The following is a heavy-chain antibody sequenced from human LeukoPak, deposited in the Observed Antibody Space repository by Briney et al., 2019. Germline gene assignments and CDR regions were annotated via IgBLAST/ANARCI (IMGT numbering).Heavy chain of an antibody. CDR2: IYYSGTT. V-gene: IGHV4-39*07. D-gene: IGHD3-10*01. CDR1: GDSINRKNYY. CDR3: ARDAYGSGSYYLDY. J-gene: IGHJ4*02. Sequence: PSGTPSPTRPFSGDSINRKNYYLGWVPPSPRGGLGWVVSIYYSGTTYYNPSLKSRVTISVDTSKNQFSLKLRAVTAADTAVYYCARDAYGSGSYYLDYWGQGTLVTVSS.